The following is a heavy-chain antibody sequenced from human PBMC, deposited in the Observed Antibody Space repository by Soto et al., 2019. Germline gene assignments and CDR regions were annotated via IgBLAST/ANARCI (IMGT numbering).Heavy chain of an antibody. D-gene: IGHD3-10*01. CDR3: ARAGKYYYGSGSPYYYGMDV. CDR1: GYTFSGYF. J-gene: IGHJ6*02. Sequence: QVQLVQSGADVKKPGASVKVSCKTSGYTFSGYFMHWLRQAPGQGLEWMGWMNPNSGGTDYAQNFQGRVSMTWDTSISTAYMELSRLRSDDTAIYYCARAGKYYYGSGSPYYYGMDVWGQGITVTVSS. V-gene: IGHV1-2*02. CDR2: MNPNSGGT.